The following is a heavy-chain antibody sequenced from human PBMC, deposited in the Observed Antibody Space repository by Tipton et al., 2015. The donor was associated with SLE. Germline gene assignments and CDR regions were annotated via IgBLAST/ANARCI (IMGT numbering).Heavy chain of an antibody. D-gene: IGHD2-2*03. V-gene: IGHV4-59*01. Sequence: TLSLTCTVSGGSITGYHWSWIRQPPGKGLEWIGYVYYTGRTNYDPSLRSRVTMSADTSRNQFSLRLSSVTAADTAVYYCARVMDAWFDPWGQGTLVTVSS. CDR1: GGSITGYH. CDR2: VYYTGRT. CDR3: ARVMDAWFDP. J-gene: IGHJ5*02.